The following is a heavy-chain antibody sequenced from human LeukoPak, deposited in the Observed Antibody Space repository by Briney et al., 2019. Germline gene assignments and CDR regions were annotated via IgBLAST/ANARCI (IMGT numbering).Heavy chain of an antibody. CDR2: IYHSGST. Sequence: SETLSLTCAVSGYSISSGYYWGWIRQSPGKGLEWIGSIYHSGSTYYNPSLKSRVTISVDTSKNQFSLKLSSVTAADTAVYYCARGYSYGYSDALDIWGQGTMVTVSS. J-gene: IGHJ3*02. D-gene: IGHD5-18*01. V-gene: IGHV4-38-2*01. CDR3: ARGYSYGYSDALDI. CDR1: GYSISSGYY.